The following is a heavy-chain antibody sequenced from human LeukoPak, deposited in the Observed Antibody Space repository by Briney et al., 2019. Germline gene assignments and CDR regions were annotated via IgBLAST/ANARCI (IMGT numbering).Heavy chain of an antibody. CDR3: AKGALVVGAPQAGY. Sequence: GGSLRLSCAASGFTFSGFVISWVRQAPGKGPQWVADISGSGGSTYYADSVKGRFSVSRDNSKNMVYLELNSLRAEDTAVYYCAKGALVVGAPQAGYWGQGTLVTVSS. CDR2: ISGSGGST. CDR1: GFTFSGFV. D-gene: IGHD1-26*01. J-gene: IGHJ4*02. V-gene: IGHV3-23*01.